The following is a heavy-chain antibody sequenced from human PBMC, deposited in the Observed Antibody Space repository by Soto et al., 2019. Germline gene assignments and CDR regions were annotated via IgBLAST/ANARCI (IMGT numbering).Heavy chain of an antibody. J-gene: IGHJ5*02. CDR2: IYNSGST. D-gene: IGHD2-15*01. Sequence: SETLSLTCTVSGGSISSGDYYWSWIRQPPGKGLEWIGYIYNSGSTYYNPSLKSRVTISLDTSKNTLFLQMTSLRTDDTAVYFCAKDYCSSVNCYRNWFDPWGQETLVTVPS. CDR1: GGSISSGDYY. CDR3: AKDYCSSVNCYRNWFDP. V-gene: IGHV4-30-4*01.